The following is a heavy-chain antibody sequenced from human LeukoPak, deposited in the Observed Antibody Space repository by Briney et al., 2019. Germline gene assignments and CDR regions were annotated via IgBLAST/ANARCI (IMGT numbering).Heavy chain of an antibody. Sequence: ASVKVSCKASGYTFTSYGISWVRQAPGQGLEWMGWISAYNGNTNYAQKLQGRVTMTTDTSTSTAYMELRSLRSDDTAVYYCARTGMSIAVAGHLEYWGQGTLVTVSS. CDR2: ISAYNGNT. D-gene: IGHD6-19*01. V-gene: IGHV1-18*01. J-gene: IGHJ4*02. CDR1: GYTFTSYG. CDR3: ARTGMSIAVAGHLEY.